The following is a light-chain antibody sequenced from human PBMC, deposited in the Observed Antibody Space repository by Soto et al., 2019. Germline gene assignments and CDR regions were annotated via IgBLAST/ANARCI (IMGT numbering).Light chain of an antibody. CDR1: SSDVGGYNF. CDR2: EVS. J-gene: IGLJ1*01. Sequence: QSXLTQPASVSGSPGHSITISCTGTSSDVGGYNFVSWYQQHPGRAPKLLIYEVSRRPSGVSNRFSGSKSGDTASLTISGLQAEDEADYYCYSYRGYYTRVFGTGTKVTVL. V-gene: IGLV2-14*01. CDR3: YSYRGYYTRV.